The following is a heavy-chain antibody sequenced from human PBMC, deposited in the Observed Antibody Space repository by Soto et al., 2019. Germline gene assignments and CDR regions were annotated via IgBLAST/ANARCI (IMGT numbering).Heavy chain of an antibody. D-gene: IGHD3-10*01. CDR2: IYYSGST. CDR3: ARELLWFGELSSYYYYGMDV. J-gene: IGHJ6*02. V-gene: IGHV4-31*03. Sequence: SETLSLTCTVSGGSISSGGYYWSWIRQHPGKGLEWIGYIYYSGSTYYNPSLKSRVTISVDTPKNQFSLKLSSVTAADTAVYYCARELLWFGELSSYYYYGMDVWGQGTTVTV. CDR1: GGSISSGGYY.